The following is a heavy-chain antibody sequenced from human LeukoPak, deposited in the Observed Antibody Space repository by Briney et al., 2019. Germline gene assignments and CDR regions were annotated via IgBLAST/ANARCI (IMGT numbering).Heavy chain of an antibody. CDR1: GFTFSSYA. Sequence: GESLKISCAASGFTFSSYAMHWVRQAPGKGLEWVAVISYDGSNKYYADSVKGRFTISRDNSKNTLYLQMNSLRAEDTAVYYCARDGYCSSTSCLYYYYMDVWGKGTTVTVSS. CDR3: ARDGYCSSTSCLYYYYMDV. CDR2: ISYDGSNK. D-gene: IGHD2-2*03. J-gene: IGHJ6*03. V-gene: IGHV3-30*04.